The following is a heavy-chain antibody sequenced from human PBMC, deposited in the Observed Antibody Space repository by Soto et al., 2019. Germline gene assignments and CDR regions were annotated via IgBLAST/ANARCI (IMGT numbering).Heavy chain of an antibody. J-gene: IGHJ5*02. Sequence: PGGSLRISCAASGLTFSSYAMSWVRQAPGKGLEWVSAISGSGGGTYYVDSVKGRFTISRDNSKNTLYLQMNSLRDEDTAVYYCAKDLDILWSWGQGTLVTVSS. V-gene: IGHV3-23*01. CDR1: GLTFSSYA. D-gene: IGHD2-21*01. CDR2: ISGSGGGT. CDR3: AKDLDILWS.